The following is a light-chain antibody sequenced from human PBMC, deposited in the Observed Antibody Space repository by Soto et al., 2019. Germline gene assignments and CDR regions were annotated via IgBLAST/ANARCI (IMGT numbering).Light chain of an antibody. CDR3: QQSYSTPCT. Sequence: DLQMTQSPSSLSASVGDRVTITCRASQSISSYLNWYQQKPEKAPKLLIYAASSLQSGLPSRFSGSGSRTDFTLTISSLQPEDFATYYCQQSYSTPCTFGQGTKVEIK. CDR1: QSISSY. J-gene: IGKJ1*01. V-gene: IGKV1-39*01. CDR2: AAS.